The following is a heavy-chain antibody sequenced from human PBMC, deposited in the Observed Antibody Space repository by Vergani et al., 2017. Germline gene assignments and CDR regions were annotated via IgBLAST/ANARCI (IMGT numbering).Heavy chain of an antibody. CDR2: IYYSGST. D-gene: IGHD6-13*01. CDR1: GDSISQSSYY. Sequence: QLQLQESGPGLVKPSETLSLTCTVSGDSISQSSYYWGWIRQPPGKGLEWIGSIYYSGSTSYNPSLKSRVTISVDTSKNQFSLKLRSVTAADTAVYYCARHLRQQPNDYWGQGTLVTVSS. V-gene: IGHV4-39*01. CDR3: ARHLRQQPNDY. J-gene: IGHJ4*02.